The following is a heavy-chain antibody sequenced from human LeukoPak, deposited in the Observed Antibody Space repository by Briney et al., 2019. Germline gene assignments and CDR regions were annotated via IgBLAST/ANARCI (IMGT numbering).Heavy chain of an antibody. CDR1: GGTFISYA. D-gene: IGHD2-2*01. CDR3: AREPLVTSRGYYYHFMDV. Sequence: ASVTVSCKASGGTFISYAISWVRQAPGQGREGIGWIKPNRGVTNYAQNDQGRVTMPRDTSIRTAYTELRRLRPDDTAVYFCAREPLVTSRGYYYHFMDVWGIGTTVTISS. J-gene: IGHJ6*03. CDR2: IKPNRGVT. V-gene: IGHV1-2*02.